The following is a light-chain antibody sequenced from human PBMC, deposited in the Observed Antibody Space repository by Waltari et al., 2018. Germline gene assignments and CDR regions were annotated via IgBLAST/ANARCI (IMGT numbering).Light chain of an antibody. V-gene: IGLV1-40*01. CDR3: QSYDNSLSGLA. CDR1: SSNIGADYD. CDR2: GNN. Sequence: QSVLTQPPSVSGALGQRVTISCTGTSSNIGADYDVDWYQQLPGTAPKLLIYGNNTRPSGVPDRFSGSKSGTSASLGITGLQAEDEADYYCQSYDNSLSGLAFGGGTKLTVL. J-gene: IGLJ2*01.